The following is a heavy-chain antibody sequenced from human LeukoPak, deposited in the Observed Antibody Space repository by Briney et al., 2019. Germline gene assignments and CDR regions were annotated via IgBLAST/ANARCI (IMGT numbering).Heavy chain of an antibody. Sequence: GGSLRLSCAASGFTFSSYSMNWVRQAPGKGLEWVSSISSSSSYIYYADSVKGRFTISRDNAKNSLYLQMNSLRAEDTAVYYCARDYYDSSGYYRGAFDYWGQGTPVTVSS. V-gene: IGHV3-21*01. J-gene: IGHJ4*02. CDR1: GFTFSSYS. D-gene: IGHD3-22*01. CDR3: ARDYYDSSGYYRGAFDY. CDR2: ISSSSSYI.